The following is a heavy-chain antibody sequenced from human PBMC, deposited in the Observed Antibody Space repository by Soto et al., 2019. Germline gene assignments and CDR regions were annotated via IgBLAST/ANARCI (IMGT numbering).Heavy chain of an antibody. J-gene: IGHJ4*02. CDR1: GFTFSSYA. CDR2: ISGSGGST. CDR3: AKSDNLWVHTTPLDY. Sequence: GGSLRLSCAASGFTFSSYAMSWVRQAPGKGLEWVSAISGSGGSTYYADSVKGRFTISRDNSKNTLYLQMNSLRAEDTAVYYCAKSDNLWVHTTPLDYWGQGTLVTVSS. V-gene: IGHV3-23*01. D-gene: IGHD2-21*01.